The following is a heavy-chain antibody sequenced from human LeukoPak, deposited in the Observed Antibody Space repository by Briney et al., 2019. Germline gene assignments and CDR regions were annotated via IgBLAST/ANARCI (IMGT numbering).Heavy chain of an antibody. J-gene: IGHJ4*02. Sequence: ETLSLTCTVWGRSISSYYWSWIRQPPGKGLEWIGYIYYSASTNYNPSLKSRVTISVDTSKNQFSLKLSSVTAADTAVYYCARHLAIVGFDYWGQGTLVTVSS. D-gene: IGHD1-26*01. CDR1: GRSISSYY. CDR3: ARHLAIVGFDY. CDR2: IYYSAST. V-gene: IGHV4-59*08.